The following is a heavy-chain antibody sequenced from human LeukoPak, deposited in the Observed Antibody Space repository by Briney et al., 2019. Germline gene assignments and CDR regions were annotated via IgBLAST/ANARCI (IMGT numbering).Heavy chain of an antibody. CDR1: GYTFSSYG. J-gene: IGHJ4*02. D-gene: IGHD6-19*01. CDR2: ISANNGDT. CDR3: ARDIAVSNFDY. Sequence: GASVKVSCKASGYTFSSYGISWVRQAPGQGLEWMGWISANNGDTDYAQKFQGRVIMTTDTSTSTAYVEVRSLRSDDTAVYYCARDIAVSNFDYWGQGTLVTVSS. V-gene: IGHV1-18*01.